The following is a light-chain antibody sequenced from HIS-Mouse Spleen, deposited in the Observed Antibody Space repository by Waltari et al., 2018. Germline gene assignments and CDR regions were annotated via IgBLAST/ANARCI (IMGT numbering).Light chain of an antibody. CDR1: QSLLHSNGYNY. Sequence: DIVMTQSPLSLPVTPGEPASISCRSSQSLLHSNGYNYLDWYLQKPGQSPQLLIYLGSNRASWVPDRFSGSGSGTDFTLKISRVEAEDVGVYYCMQALQTPTFGGGTKVEIK. J-gene: IGKJ4*01. V-gene: IGKV2-28*01. CDR3: MQALQTPT. CDR2: LGS.